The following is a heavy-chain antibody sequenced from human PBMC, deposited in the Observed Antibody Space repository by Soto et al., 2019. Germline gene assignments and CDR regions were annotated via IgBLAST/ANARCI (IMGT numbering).Heavy chain of an antibody. V-gene: IGHV4-30-4*08. CDR3: ARSLLSSIAARLNAFDI. Sequence: PSETLSLTCTVSGGTISSGGYYWSWIRQHPGKGLEWIGYIYYSGSTYYNPSLKSRVTISVDTSKNQFSLKLSSVTAADTAVYYCARSLLSSIAARLNAFDIWGQGTMVTVSS. CDR1: GGTISSGGYY. J-gene: IGHJ3*02. D-gene: IGHD6-6*01. CDR2: IYYSGST.